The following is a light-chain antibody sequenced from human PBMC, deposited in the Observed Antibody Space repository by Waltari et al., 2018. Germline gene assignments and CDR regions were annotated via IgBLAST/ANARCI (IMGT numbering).Light chain of an antibody. CDR1: QSLSSSY. J-gene: IGKJ2*01. CDR3: QQYGSSPPT. CDR2: GAS. V-gene: IGKV3-20*01. Sequence: EIELTQSPASLSLSPGERATLSCRASQSLSSSYFASYQQKPGQAPRLLIYGASSRATGIPDRFSGSGSGTDFTLTITSLEPEDFGGYSCQQYGSSPPTFGQGTKLEIK.